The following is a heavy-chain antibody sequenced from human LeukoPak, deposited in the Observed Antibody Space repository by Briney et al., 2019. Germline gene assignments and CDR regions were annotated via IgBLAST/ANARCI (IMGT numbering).Heavy chain of an antibody. D-gene: IGHD6-13*01. Sequence: PGGSLRLSCAASGYTVSSNYMSWVRQAPGKGLKWVSVIYSGGSTYYADSVKGRFTISRDNSKNTLYLQMNSLRDEDTAVYYCAKLGPYSSSWYRFDPWGQGTLVTVSS. CDR3: AKLGPYSSSWYRFDP. CDR1: GYTVSSNY. V-gene: IGHV3-53*01. J-gene: IGHJ5*02. CDR2: IYSGGST.